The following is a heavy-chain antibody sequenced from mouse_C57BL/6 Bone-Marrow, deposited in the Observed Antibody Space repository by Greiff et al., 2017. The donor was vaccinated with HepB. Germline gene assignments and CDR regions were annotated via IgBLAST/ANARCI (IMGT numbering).Heavy chain of an antibody. Sequence: VKLMESGPGLVAPSQSLSITCTVSGFSLTSYGVHWVRQPPGKGLEWLVVIWSDGSTTYNSALKSRLSISKDNSKSQVFLKMNSLHTDDTAMYYCARQPVATGDYAMDYWGQGTSVTVSS. J-gene: IGHJ4*01. CDR2: IWSDGST. CDR3: ARQPVATGDYAMDY. D-gene: IGHD1-1*01. CDR1: GFSLTSYG. V-gene: IGHV2-6-1*01.